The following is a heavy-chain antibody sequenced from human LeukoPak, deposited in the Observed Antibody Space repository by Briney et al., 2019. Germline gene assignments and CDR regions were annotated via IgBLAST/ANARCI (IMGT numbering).Heavy chain of an antibody. J-gene: IGHJ6*02. CDR3: ARMQWPAILTRRYGMDV. CDR2: ISVYNGNT. CDR1: GYTFTSHG. Sequence: GASVKVSCKASGYTFTSHGISCVRQAPGQGLEWMGWISVYNGNTDYAQKFQGRVTMTTDTSTSTAYMELRSLRSDDTAVYYCARMQWPAILTRRYGMDVWGQGTTVTVSS. D-gene: IGHD6-19*01. V-gene: IGHV1-18*01.